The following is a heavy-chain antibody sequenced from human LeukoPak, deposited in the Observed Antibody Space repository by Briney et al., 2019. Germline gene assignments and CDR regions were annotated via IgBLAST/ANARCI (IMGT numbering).Heavy chain of an antibody. V-gene: IGHV4-61*02. CDR1: GGSISSGSYY. Sequence: DPSQTLSLTCTVSGGSISSGSYYWNWIRQPAGKGLEWIGRISTTGSTNYNPSLKGRVTISVDTSKNQVSLKLSSVTAADTAVYYCARGESSSPLGWFDPWGQGTLATVSS. J-gene: IGHJ5*02. CDR2: ISTTGST. D-gene: IGHD6-13*01. CDR3: ARGESSSPLGWFDP.